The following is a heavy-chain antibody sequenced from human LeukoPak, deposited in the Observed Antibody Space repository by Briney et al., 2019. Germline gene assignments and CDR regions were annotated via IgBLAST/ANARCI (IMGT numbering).Heavy chain of an antibody. D-gene: IGHD6-6*01. Sequence: PSETLSLTCAVHGESFRAYFWSWLRQVPGKGLAWIGEIDHRGSSNYNPPLKSRATISVDTSKNHFSLSLTSVTAADTAVYYCATRSSTLAAARCFDDWGQGTVVTVSS. J-gene: IGHJ4*03. CDR2: IDHRGSS. CDR3: ATRSSTLAAARCFDD. CDR1: GESFRAYF. V-gene: IGHV4-34*01.